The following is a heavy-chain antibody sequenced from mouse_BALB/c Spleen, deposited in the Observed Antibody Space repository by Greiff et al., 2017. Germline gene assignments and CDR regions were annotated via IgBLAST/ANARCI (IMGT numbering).Heavy chain of an antibody. CDR1: GFTFSSYA. J-gene: IGHJ4*01. D-gene: IGHD6-2*01. CDR3: ARVLPRYAMDY. CDR2: ISSGGSYT. V-gene: IGHV5-9-4*01. Sequence: EVQVVESGGGLVKPGGSLKLSCAASGFTFSSYAMSWVRQSPEKRLEWVAEISSGGSYTYYPDTVTGRFTISRDNAKNTLYLEMSSLRSEDTAMYYCARVLPRYAMDYWGQGTSVTVSS.